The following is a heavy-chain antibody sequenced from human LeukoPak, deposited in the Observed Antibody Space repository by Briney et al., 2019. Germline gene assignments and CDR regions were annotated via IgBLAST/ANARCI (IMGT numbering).Heavy chain of an antibody. D-gene: IGHD2-8*02. CDR2: ISWDGGTT. CDR3: ATYRQVLLPFES. V-gene: IGHV3-43D*03. J-gene: IGHJ4*02. Sequence: HPGGSLRLSCEASGFTFDDYAMHWVRQAPGKGLEWVSIISWDGGTTYYADSVKGRFTISRDNSKNSLYLQMNSLRAEDTAIYYCATYRQVLLPFESWGQGTLVTVSS. CDR1: GFTFDDYA.